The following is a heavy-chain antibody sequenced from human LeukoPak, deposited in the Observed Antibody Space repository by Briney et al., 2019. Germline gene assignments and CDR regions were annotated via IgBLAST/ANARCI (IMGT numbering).Heavy chain of an antibody. D-gene: IGHD2-2*02. Sequence: PGGSLRLSCAASGFTVSSNYMTWVRQAPGKGLEWVSVIYSDGSTYYADSVKGRFTISRDNSKNTLYLQMNSLRAEDTAVYYCARDSIVVVPAAINWFDPWGQGTLVTVSS. V-gene: IGHV3-66*01. J-gene: IGHJ5*02. CDR1: GFTVSSNY. CDR2: IYSDGST. CDR3: ARDSIVVVPAAINWFDP.